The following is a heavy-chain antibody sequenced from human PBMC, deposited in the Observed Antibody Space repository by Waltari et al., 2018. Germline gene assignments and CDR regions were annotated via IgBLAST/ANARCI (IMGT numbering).Heavy chain of an antibody. CDR3: ARDDHGDYEYYGMDV. J-gene: IGHJ6*02. CDR2: FWYDGSNK. Sequence: QVQLVESGGGVVQPGRSLRLPCAASGFGLKNYGIHWVRQAPGKGLESVAVFWYDGSNKFYAESVKGRFTISRDNSENTVYLQMKSLRVEDTAVYYCARDDHGDYEYYGMDVWGPGTTVTVSS. V-gene: IGHV3-33*01. CDR1: GFGLKNYG. D-gene: IGHD4-17*01.